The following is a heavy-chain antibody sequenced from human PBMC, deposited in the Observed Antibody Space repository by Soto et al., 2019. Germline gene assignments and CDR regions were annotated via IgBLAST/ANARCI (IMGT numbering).Heavy chain of an antibody. V-gene: IGHV3-23*01. CDR1: GFTFSNYA. CDR2: ISESGGST. J-gene: IGHJ5*02. CDR3: AKDARPSS. Sequence: PGGSLRLSCAASGFTFSNYAMSWVRQAPGKGLEWVSTISESGGSTYYTDSVKGRFTISRDTSKNTLYLQMNSLRAEDTALYYCAKDARPSSWGQGTLVTVSS.